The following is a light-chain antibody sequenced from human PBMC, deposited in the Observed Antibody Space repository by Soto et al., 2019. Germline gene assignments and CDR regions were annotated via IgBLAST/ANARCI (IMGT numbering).Light chain of an antibody. V-gene: IGLV2-14*01. CDR1: SSDVGGSIY. J-gene: IGLJ1*01. CDR3: SSFTSTSTYI. Sequence: QSVLTQPASVSGSPGQSITISCTGTSSDVGGSIYVSWYKQHPGKAPKLMIYDVSNRPSGVSNRISGSKSGNTASLTISGIQSEDEADYYCSSFTSTSTYIFGTGTKVTVL. CDR2: DVS.